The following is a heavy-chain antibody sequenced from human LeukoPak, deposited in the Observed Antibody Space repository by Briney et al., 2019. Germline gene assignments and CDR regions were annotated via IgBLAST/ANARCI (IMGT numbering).Heavy chain of an antibody. D-gene: IGHD4-17*01. Sequence: GGSLRLSCAASELTLSNYCMTWVRQGPGKGLEWVATIKRDGAETYYVDSVRGRFTISRDNAKNSLYLQMNSLRAEDTAVFYCATNDYGASDYWGQGTLVTVSS. V-gene: IGHV3-7*01. CDR2: IKRDGAET. CDR1: ELTLSNYC. CDR3: ATNDYGASDY. J-gene: IGHJ4*02.